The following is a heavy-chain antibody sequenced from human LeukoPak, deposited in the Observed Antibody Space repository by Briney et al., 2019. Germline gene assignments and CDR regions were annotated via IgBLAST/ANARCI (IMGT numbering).Heavy chain of an antibody. Sequence: GGSLRLSCAASGFTFGSYAMHWVRQAPGKGLEWVAVMSFDGTHIYYADSVKGRFTISRDNSKNTLYLQMNSLRAEDTAVYYCARCSGYGMDVWGQGTTATVSS. CDR1: GFTFGSYA. CDR3: ARCSGYGMDV. D-gene: IGHD3-10*02. CDR2: MSFDGTHI. J-gene: IGHJ6*02. V-gene: IGHV3-30-3*01.